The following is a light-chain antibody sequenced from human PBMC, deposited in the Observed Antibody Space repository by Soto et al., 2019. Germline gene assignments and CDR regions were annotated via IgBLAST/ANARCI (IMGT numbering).Light chain of an antibody. Sequence: DIQLTQSPSSLSASVGDRVTITCRTSQSINNYLNWYQHIPGKAPRLLIYATSTLQRGVPPRFRGAGSGTLFTLTISSLQPEDFATYCCQQSYRTPFTFGPGTTADIK. CDR2: ATS. CDR1: QSINNY. CDR3: QQSYRTPFT. V-gene: IGKV1-39*01. J-gene: IGKJ3*01.